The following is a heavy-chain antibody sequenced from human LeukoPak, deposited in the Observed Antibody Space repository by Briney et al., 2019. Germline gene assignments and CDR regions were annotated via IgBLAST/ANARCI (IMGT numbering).Heavy chain of an antibody. Sequence: PGGSLRLSCVASGFSVRTKYMSWVRQTPGRGLEWISLIYSSGTTYYAESVKGRFTVSRDNSKNSLYLQMNSLRAEDTAVYYCAKDFYYGSGRHQGYFDYWGQGTLVTVSS. V-gene: IGHV3-66*03. J-gene: IGHJ4*02. CDR3: AKDFYYGSGRHQGYFDY. D-gene: IGHD3-10*01. CDR1: GFSVRTKY. CDR2: IYSSGTT.